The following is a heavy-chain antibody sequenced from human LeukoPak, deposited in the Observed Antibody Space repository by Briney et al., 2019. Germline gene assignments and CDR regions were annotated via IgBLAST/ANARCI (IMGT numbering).Heavy chain of an antibody. V-gene: IGHV4-59*12. Sequence: SETLSLTCTVSGGSISSYYWSWIRQPPGKGLEWIGYIYYSGSTNYNPSLKSRVTISVDTSKNQFSLKLNSVTAADTAVYYCARGQEYSSSSAGFDYWGQGTLVTVSS. CDR2: IYYSGST. CDR1: GGSISSYY. CDR3: ARGQEYSSSSAGFDY. J-gene: IGHJ4*02. D-gene: IGHD6-6*01.